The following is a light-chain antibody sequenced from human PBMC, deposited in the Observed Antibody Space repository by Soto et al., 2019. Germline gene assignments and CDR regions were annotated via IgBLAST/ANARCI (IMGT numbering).Light chain of an antibody. CDR3: LQYGSSPWT. Sequence: EIVLTQSPGTLSLSPGERATLSCRASQSVSSSFLAWYQQKPGQAPRLLIYGASSRATGIPDRFSGSGSGTDFTLTISRLAPEDFAVYYCLQYGSSPWTFGQGTKVEIK. J-gene: IGKJ1*01. V-gene: IGKV3-20*01. CDR1: QSVSSSF. CDR2: GAS.